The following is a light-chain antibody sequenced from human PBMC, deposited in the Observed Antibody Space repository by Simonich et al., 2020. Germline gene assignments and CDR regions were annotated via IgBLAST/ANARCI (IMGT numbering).Light chain of an antibody. J-gene: IGKJ2*01. CDR2: GAS. Sequence: EIVLTQSPGTLSLSPGERATLSCRASQSVSRSYLAWYQPKPGQAPRLLIYGASSRATGIPDRFSGSGSGTDFTLTISRLGPEDFAVYYCQQYGSSPPYTFGQGTKLEIK. V-gene: IGKV3-20*01. CDR3: QQYGSSPPYT. CDR1: QSVSRSY.